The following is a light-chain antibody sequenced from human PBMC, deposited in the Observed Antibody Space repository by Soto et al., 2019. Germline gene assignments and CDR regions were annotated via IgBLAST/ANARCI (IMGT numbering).Light chain of an antibody. CDR3: QQYGSSPPFT. V-gene: IGKV3-20*01. CDR2: GDS. J-gene: IGKJ3*01. Sequence: IVLTQSPGTLSLTPGERATLSCRASQSVSSSYLAWYQQKPGQAPRLLIYGDSSRATGIPDRFSGSGSGTDFTLTISRLEPEDSAVYYCQQYGSSPPFTFGPGTRVDIK. CDR1: QSVSSSY.